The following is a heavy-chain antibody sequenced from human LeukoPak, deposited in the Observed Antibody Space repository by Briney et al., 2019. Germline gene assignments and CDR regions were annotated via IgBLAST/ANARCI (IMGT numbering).Heavy chain of an antibody. J-gene: IGHJ4*02. V-gene: IGHV4-59*08. Sequence: SETLSLTCTVSGDSISNNYWNWIRQPPGKGLEWIGYIYYTGSTDYNPSLKSRVTITVDTSKNQFSLRLRSVTAADTAVYYCARQWRGYKYAPFDYWGQGALVTVSS. CDR1: GDSISNNY. CDR2: IYYTGST. CDR3: ARQWRGYKYAPFDY. D-gene: IGHD5-18*01.